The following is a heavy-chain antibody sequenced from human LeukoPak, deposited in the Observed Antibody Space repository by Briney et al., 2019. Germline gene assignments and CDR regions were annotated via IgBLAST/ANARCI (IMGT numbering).Heavy chain of an antibody. J-gene: IGHJ6*02. CDR3: ARRYDFWSGYYYYYYGMDV. Sequence: GASVKVSCKASGYTFTSYDINWVRQAPGQGLEWMGWMNPNSGNTGYAQKFQGRVTMTRNTSISTAYMELSSLRSEDTAVYYCARRYDFWSGYYYYYYGMDVWGQGTTVTVSS. V-gene: IGHV1-8*01. D-gene: IGHD3-3*01. CDR2: MNPNSGNT. CDR1: GYTFTSYD.